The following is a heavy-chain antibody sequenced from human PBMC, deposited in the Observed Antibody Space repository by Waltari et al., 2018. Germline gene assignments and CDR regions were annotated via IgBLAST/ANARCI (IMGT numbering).Heavy chain of an antibody. CDR2: IWYDGSNK. CDR1: GFTFSSYG. V-gene: IGHV3-33*06. CDR3: ANPTRAGTGTLGDY. J-gene: IGHJ4*02. D-gene: IGHD6-13*01. Sequence: QVQLVESGGGVVQPGRSLRLYCAASGFTFSSYGMHWVRQAPGKGLEWVAVIWYDGSNKYYADSVKGRFTISRDNSKNTLYLQMNSLRAEDTAVYYCANPTRAGTGTLGDYWGQGTLVTVSS.